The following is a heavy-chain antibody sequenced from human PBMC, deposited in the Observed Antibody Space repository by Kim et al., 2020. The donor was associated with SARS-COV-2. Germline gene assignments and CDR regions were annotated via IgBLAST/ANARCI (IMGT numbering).Heavy chain of an antibody. D-gene: IGHD3-10*01. CDR1: GRSFSGYY. CDR3: ARGKSEYFGSGRARSFDL. V-gene: IGHV4-34*01. Sequence: SETLSLTCAVYGRSFSGYYWTWIRQAPGTGLQWIGEITQTGTTNYDPSLRGRVTISMAASEKQFSLVLTSATAADSAVYYCARGKSEYFGSGRARSFDL. J-gene: IGHJ2*01. CDR2: ITQTGTT.